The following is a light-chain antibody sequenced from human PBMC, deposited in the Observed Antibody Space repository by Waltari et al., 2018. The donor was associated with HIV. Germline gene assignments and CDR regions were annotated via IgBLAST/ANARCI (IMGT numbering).Light chain of an antibody. V-gene: IGLV2-14*03. Sequence: QSALTQPASVSGFPGQTINISCTGISTDSRFYQHVSWYQQHPGSVPILIIYNIDSRPSGISDHFSGSRSGDSASLTISGLESGDEAHYYCASNRFDYTLVFGGGTKLTVL. J-gene: IGLJ2*01. CDR2: NID. CDR3: ASNRFDYTLV. CDR1: STDSRFYQH.